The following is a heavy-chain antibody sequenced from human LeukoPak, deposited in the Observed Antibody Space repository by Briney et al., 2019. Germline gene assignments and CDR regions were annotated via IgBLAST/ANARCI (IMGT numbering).Heavy chain of an antibody. CDR2: IYYSGST. Sequence: SETLSLTCTVSGGSISSYYWSWIRQPPGKGLEWIGYIYYSGSTNYNPSLKSRVTISVDTSKNQFSLKLSSVTAADTAVYYCAKNKRGSKDAFDIRGQGTMVTVSS. CDR1: GGSISSYY. D-gene: IGHD1/OR15-1a*01. V-gene: IGHV4-59*01. J-gene: IGHJ3*02. CDR3: AKNKRGSKDAFDI.